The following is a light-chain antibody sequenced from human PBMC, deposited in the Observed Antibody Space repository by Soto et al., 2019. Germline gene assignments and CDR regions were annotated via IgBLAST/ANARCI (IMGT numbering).Light chain of an antibody. CDR1: SSDVGGYRH. CDR2: EVS. V-gene: IGLV2-14*01. Sequence: QSVLTQPASVSGSPGQSITISCTGTSSDVGGYRHVSWYQHHPGKAPKLMIYEVSNRPSGVSNRFSGSKSGYTASLTISGLQAEDEADYYCNSQRISGARVFGTGTKVTVL. CDR3: NSQRISGARV. J-gene: IGLJ1*01.